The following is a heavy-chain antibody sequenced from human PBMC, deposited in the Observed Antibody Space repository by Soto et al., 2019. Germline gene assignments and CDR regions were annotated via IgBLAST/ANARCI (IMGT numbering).Heavy chain of an antibody. CDR3: LNIPHY. CDR2: IIAGLGNT. CDR1: GYTFTSYA. Sequence: ASVKVSCKASGYTFTSYAMHWVRQAPGQGLEWMGWIIAGLGNTKYAQKFQGRVTITADKSTGTAYMELSSLRSEDTAVYYCLNIPHYWGQGTLVTVSS. V-gene: IGHV1-3*01. J-gene: IGHJ4*02.